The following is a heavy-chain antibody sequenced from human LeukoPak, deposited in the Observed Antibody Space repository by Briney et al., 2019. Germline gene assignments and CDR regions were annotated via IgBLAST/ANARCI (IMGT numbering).Heavy chain of an antibody. CDR2: ISSNGGST. CDR3: ADITMVRGVDY. D-gene: IGHD3-10*01. J-gene: IGHJ4*02. V-gene: IGHV3-64D*06. Sequence: PGGSLRLSCAASGFTFSSYAMHWVRQAPGKGLEYVSAISSNGGSTYYADSVKGRFTISRDNSKNTLYLQMSSLRAEDTAVYYCADITMVRGVDYWGQGTLVTVSS. CDR1: GFTFSSYA.